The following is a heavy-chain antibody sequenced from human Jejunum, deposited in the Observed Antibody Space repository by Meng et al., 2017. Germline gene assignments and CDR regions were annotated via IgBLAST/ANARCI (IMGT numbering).Heavy chain of an antibody. CDR2: INPRTGDT. J-gene: IGHJ4*02. CDR1: GYSLY. CDR3: ARERSGSNSWSN. Sequence: QVQLVQSGAEVKKPGASVTVSCKASGYSLYIHWVRLRPGEGLEWMGRINPRTGDTKSAQSFQGRVTMTRDTSTSTIYLYLTRMTSDDTAIYYCARERSGSNSWSNWGQGTLVTVSS. V-gene: IGHV1-2*06. D-gene: IGHD6-13*01.